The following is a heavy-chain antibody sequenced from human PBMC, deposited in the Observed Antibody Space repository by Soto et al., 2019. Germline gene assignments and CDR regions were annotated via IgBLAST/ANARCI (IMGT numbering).Heavy chain of an antibody. D-gene: IGHD4-17*01. CDR3: ARGLSVTLFDN. V-gene: IGHV4-31*03. Sequence: QVQLQESGPGLVKPSQTLSLACTVSGGSISTGGYYWTWIRQHPGKGLEWIGYIYYSGSTYYNPSLKSRVTISVDTSKNQFSLKLSSVTAADTAVYYCARGLSVTLFDNWGQGTLVTVSS. J-gene: IGHJ4*02. CDR2: IYYSGST. CDR1: GGSISTGGYY.